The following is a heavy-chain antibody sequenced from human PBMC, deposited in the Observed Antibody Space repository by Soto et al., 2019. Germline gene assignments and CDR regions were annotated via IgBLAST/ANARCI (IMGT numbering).Heavy chain of an antibody. CDR3: ARVSPIFGVVIIGYYYYGMDV. CDR1: GFTFSSYW. CDR2: IKQDGSEK. D-gene: IGHD3-3*01. Sequence: GASLRLSCAASGFTFSSYWMSWVRQAPGKGLEWVANIKQDGSEKYYVDSVKGRFTISRDNAKNSLYLQMNSLRAEDTAVYYCARVSPIFGVVIIGYYYYGMDVWGQGTTVTVSS. J-gene: IGHJ6*02. V-gene: IGHV3-7*03.